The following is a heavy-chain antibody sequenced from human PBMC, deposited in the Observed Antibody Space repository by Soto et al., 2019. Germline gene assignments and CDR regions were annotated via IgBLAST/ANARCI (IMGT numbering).Heavy chain of an antibody. CDR3: ATQLYYYDSSGYPMKTGAFDI. D-gene: IGHD3-22*01. V-gene: IGHV4-34*01. Sequence: SETLSLTCAVYGGSFSGYYWRWIRQPPLKGLEWIGEINHSGSTNYNPSLKSRVTISVDTSKNQFSLKLSSGTAADTSVYYWATQLYYYDSSGYPMKTGAFDIWGQGTMVTVSS. J-gene: IGHJ3*02. CDR2: INHSGST. CDR1: GGSFSGYY.